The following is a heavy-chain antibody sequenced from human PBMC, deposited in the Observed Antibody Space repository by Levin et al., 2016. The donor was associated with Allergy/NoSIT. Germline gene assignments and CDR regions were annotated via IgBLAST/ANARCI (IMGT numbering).Heavy chain of an antibody. D-gene: IGHD4-17*01. CDR2: IYYSGST. V-gene: IGHV4-59*01. Sequence: WIRQPPGKGLEWIGYIYYSGSTNYNPSLKSRVTISVDTSKNQFSLKLSSVTAADTAVYYCARLRDYGDPDYYYYYGMDVWGQGTTVTVSS. J-gene: IGHJ6*02. CDR3: ARLRDYGDPDYYYYYGMDV.